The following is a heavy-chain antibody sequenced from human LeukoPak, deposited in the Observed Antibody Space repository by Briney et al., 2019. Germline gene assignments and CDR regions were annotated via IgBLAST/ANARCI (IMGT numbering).Heavy chain of an antibody. D-gene: IGHD3-22*01. V-gene: IGHV3-7*03. Sequence: GGSLRLSCAASGFTFSSYWMTWVRQAPGKGLEWVANIKQGGSEAYYVDSVKGRFTVSRDNAKNSLYLQMNSLRAEDTAVYYCARDWPYYYDSSGDAFDIWGQGTMVTVSS. CDR2: IKQGGSEA. J-gene: IGHJ3*02. CDR3: ARDWPYYYDSSGDAFDI. CDR1: GFTFSSYW.